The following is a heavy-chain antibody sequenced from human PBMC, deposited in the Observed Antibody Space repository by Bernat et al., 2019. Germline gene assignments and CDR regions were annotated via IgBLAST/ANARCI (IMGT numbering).Heavy chain of an antibody. Sequence: QVHLQESGPGLVKPSETLSLTCTVPGISITSSSSYWGWIRQPPGKRLEWIGAIYYSGTTYYNPSLKSRVTMSVDASSNQFSLKVNALTAADTAVYYCARHLRQSGNTPDYWGQGTLVTVSS. CDR3: ARHLRQSGNTPDY. CDR1: GISITSSSSY. D-gene: IGHD5-12*01. CDR2: IYYSGTT. J-gene: IGHJ4*02. V-gene: IGHV4-39*01.